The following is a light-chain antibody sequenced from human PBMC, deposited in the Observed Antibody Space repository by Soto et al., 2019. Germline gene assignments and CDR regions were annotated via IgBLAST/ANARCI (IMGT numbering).Light chain of an antibody. CDR1: QAISTY. CDR3: QQSYSASWA. CDR2: DAS. Sequence: DIQVTQSPSPLSASVGDRVTITCRASQAISTYINWYQQKPGTAPKLLIFDASNLQRGVPSRFSGSGSGTDFTLTISSLQPEDFATYYCQQSYSASWAFGQGTKVDNK. J-gene: IGKJ1*01. V-gene: IGKV1-39*01.